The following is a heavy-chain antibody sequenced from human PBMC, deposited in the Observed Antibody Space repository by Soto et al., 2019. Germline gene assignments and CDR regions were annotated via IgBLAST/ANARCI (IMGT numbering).Heavy chain of an antibody. Sequence: QVQLVQSGAAVRKPGSSVKVSCKASGGTFTKYAITWVRQAPRQGLEWMGGIVHLPGTPNYAQKFRGRVTISADESTSTAYLELSRLRSEDTAVYYCASGVGGRGGSSGWSDYAFDVWGQGTMVIVSS. CDR2: IVHLPGTP. CDR3: ASGVGGRGGSSGWSDYAFDV. D-gene: IGHD6-19*01. V-gene: IGHV1-69*01. J-gene: IGHJ3*01. CDR1: GGTFTKYA.